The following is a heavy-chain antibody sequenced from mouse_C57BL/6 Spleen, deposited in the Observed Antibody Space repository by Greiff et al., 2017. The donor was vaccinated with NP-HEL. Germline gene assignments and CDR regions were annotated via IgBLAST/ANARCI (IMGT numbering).Heavy chain of an antibody. Sequence: VKLQESGAELVRPGTSVKVSCKASGYAFTNYLIEWVKQRPGQGLEWIGVINPGSGGTNYNEKFKGKATLTADKSSSTAYMQLSSLTSEDSAVYFCARGGYSLYYYAMDYWGQGTSVTVSS. V-gene: IGHV1-54*01. CDR1: GYAFTNYL. D-gene: IGHD2-3*01. J-gene: IGHJ4*01. CDR2: INPGSGGT. CDR3: ARGGYSLYYYAMDY.